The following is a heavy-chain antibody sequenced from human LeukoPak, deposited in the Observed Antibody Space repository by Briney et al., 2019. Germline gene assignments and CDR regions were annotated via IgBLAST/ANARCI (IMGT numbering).Heavy chain of an antibody. CDR2: INSDGSST. D-gene: IGHD3-3*01. Sequence: GGSLRLSCAASGFTFSSYWMHWVRQAPGKGLVWVSRINSDGSSTSYADSVKGRFTISRDNAKNTLYLQMNSLRAEDTAVYYWAREPGFWSGRNFDYWGQGTLVTVSS. J-gene: IGHJ4*02. V-gene: IGHV3-74*01. CDR3: AREPGFWSGRNFDY. CDR1: GFTFSSYW.